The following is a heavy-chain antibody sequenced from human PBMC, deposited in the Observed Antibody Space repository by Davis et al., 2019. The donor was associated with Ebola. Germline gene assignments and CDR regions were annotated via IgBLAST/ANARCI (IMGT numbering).Heavy chain of an antibody. CDR2: IYSGGST. CDR1: GFTVSSNY. Sequence: GESLKISCAASGFTVSSNYMSWVRQAPGKGLEWVSVIYSGGSTYYADSVKGRFTISRDNSKNTLYLQMNSLRAEDTAVYYCARYITNKGGMDVWGQGTTVTVSS. V-gene: IGHV3-53*01. CDR3: ARYITNKGGMDV. J-gene: IGHJ6*02. D-gene: IGHD3-10*01.